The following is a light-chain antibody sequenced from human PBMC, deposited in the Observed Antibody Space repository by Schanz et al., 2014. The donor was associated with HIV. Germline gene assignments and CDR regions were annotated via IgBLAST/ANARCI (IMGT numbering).Light chain of an antibody. CDR3: AAWDSSLSAVV. CDR1: SSNIGDNF. Sequence: QSVLTQPPSVSAAPGQWVTISCSGSSSNIGDNFVSWYQQLPGTAPKLLIYDNHKRPSGIPDRFSGSNSGTSATLGITGLQTGDEADFYCAAWDSSLSAVVFGGGTKLTVL. J-gene: IGLJ2*01. CDR2: DNH. V-gene: IGLV1-51*01.